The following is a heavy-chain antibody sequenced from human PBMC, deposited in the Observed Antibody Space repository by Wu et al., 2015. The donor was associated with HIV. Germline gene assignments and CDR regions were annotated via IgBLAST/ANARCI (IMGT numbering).Heavy chain of an antibody. Sequence: QVQLVQSGAEVKKPGASVKVSCKASGYTFTGYYMHWLRQAPGQGLEWMGWTNPNSGGTNYAQKFQGRVTLTRDTSITTAYMEMSGLRSDDTAVYYCARDYYDVLTTYSRYFFDLWGQGTLVTVSS. D-gene: IGHD3-9*01. CDR1: GYTFTGYY. CDR3: ARDYYDVLTTYSRYFFDL. V-gene: IGHV1-2*02. J-gene: IGHJ4*02. CDR2: TNPNSGGT.